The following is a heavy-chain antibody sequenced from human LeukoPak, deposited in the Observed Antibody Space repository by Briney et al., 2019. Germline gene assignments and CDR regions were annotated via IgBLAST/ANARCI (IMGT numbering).Heavy chain of an antibody. Sequence: PGASLRLSCAASGFTFSNYAMSWVRQAPGKGLDWVSAITGSGGNTYYADSVKGRFTISRDNSKNTLYLQMNSLRAEDTAVYYCAKWGDYDVLTGYYVSDYWGQEALVTVSS. CDR1: GFTFSNYA. J-gene: IGHJ4*02. CDR2: ITGSGGNT. D-gene: IGHD3-9*01. V-gene: IGHV3-23*01. CDR3: AKWGDYDVLTGYYVSDY.